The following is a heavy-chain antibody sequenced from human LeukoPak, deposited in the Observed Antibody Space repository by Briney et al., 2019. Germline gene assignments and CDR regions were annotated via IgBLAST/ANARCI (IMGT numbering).Heavy chain of an antibody. CDR1: GFRLSDYH. Sequence: GGPLRLSCAASGFRLSDYHIIGLPPAPEKGLECVSYISSSSSTIYYADSVKGRFTISRDNAKNSLYLQMNSLRAEDTAVYYCARPMQQWNAFDIWGQGTMVTVSS. CDR2: ISSSSSTI. CDR3: ARPMQQWNAFDI. V-gene: IGHV3-48*01. J-gene: IGHJ3*02. D-gene: IGHD6-19*01.